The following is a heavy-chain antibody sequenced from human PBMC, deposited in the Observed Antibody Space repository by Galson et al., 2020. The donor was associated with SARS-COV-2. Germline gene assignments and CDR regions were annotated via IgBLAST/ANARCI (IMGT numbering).Heavy chain of an antibody. J-gene: IGHJ6*03. CDR2: IYPGDSDT. CDR3: ARHVGSTWYLASDNYYYMDV. V-gene: IGHV5-51*01. Sequence: GESLKISCKGSGYNFPTYWIGWVRQMPGKGLEWVGIIYPGDSDTSYSPSFQGPVTISADKFISTVYLQWSSLKTSDTAMYYCARHVGSTWYLASDNYYYMDVWGKGTTVTVSS. CDR1: GYNFPTYW. D-gene: IGHD6-13*01.